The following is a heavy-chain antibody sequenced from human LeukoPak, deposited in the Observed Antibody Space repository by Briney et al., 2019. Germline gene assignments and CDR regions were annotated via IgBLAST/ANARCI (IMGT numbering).Heavy chain of an antibody. CDR2: ITPIFGAA. J-gene: IGHJ5*02. V-gene: IGHV1-69*13. D-gene: IGHD1-26*01. Sequence: ASVKVSCKASGGTFSSYDINWVRQAPGQGLEWMGGITPIFGAANYAQKFQGRVTITADESTSTAYMELSSLRSEDTAIYYCARDNSVGDNAWWFDPWGQGTLVTVSS. CDR1: GGTFSSYD. CDR3: ARDNSVGDNAWWFDP.